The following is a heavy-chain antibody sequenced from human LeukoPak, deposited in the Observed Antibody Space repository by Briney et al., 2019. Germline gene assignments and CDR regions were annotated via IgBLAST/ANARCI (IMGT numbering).Heavy chain of an antibody. V-gene: IGHV1-18*01. J-gene: IGHJ4*02. CDR2: ISAYNGNT. CDR3: ARSGVTIFGVVIMPFDY. D-gene: IGHD3-3*01. Sequence: ALVKVSCKASGYTFTSYGISWVRQAPGQGLEWMGWISAYNGNTNYAQKLQGRVTMTTDTSTSTAYMELRSLRSDDTAVYYCARSGVTIFGVVIMPFDYWCQGTLVTVSS. CDR1: GYTFTSYG.